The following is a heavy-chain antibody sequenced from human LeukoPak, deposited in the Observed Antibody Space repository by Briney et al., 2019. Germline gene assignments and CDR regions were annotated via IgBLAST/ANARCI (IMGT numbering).Heavy chain of an antibody. D-gene: IGHD2-2*01. CDR1: GYTFTSYY. J-gene: IGHJ5*02. CDR2: INPSGGST. CDR3: ARDLFRRRPPAAIAGNPDKNWFDP. V-gene: IGHV1-46*03. Sequence: ASVKVSCKASGYTFTSYYMHWVRQAPGQGREGMGIINPSGGSTSYAQKFQGRVTMNRDTATSTVCMELRRLRSEDTAVYYCARDLFRRRPPAAIAGNPDKNWFDPWGQGTLVTVSS.